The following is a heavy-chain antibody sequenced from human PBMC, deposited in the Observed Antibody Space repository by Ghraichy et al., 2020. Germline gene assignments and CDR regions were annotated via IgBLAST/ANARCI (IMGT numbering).Heavy chain of an antibody. CDR1: GFTFGDYA. Sequence: GGSLRLSCAASGFTFGDYAMRWVRQAPGKGLEWVSGINWKAGGTGYADSVKGRFTISRDNARNSLYLQMNSLSAEDTAVYYCTREIGKRTGGFDHWGQGILVTVTS. CDR2: INWKAGGT. CDR3: TREIGKRTGGFDH. J-gene: IGHJ5*02. D-gene: IGHD1-26*01. V-gene: IGHV3-20*04.